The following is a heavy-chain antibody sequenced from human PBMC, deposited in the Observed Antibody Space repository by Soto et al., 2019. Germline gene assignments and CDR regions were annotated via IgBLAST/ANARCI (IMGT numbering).Heavy chain of an antibody. CDR1: GFTFSSYG. V-gene: IGHV3-30*18. CDR2: ISYDGSNK. D-gene: IGHD1-20*01. Sequence: GGSLRLSCAASGFTFSSYGMHWVRQAPGKGLEWVAVISYDGSNKYYADYVKGRFTISRDNSKNTLYLQMNSLIAEDTAVYYCAKDLYNWNPTGFLDYWGQGTLVTVSS. CDR3: AKDLYNWNPTGFLDY. J-gene: IGHJ4*02.